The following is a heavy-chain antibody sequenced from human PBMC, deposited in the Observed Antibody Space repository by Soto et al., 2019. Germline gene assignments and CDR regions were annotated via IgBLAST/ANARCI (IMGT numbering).Heavy chain of an antibody. D-gene: IGHD2-15*01. CDR2: IKQDGSEK. Sequence: GGSLRLSCAASGFTFSSYWMSWVRQAPGKGLEWVANIKQDGSEKYYVDSVKGRFTISRDNAKNSLYLQMNSLRAEDTAVYYCASPFTVAALHPWGQGTLVTVSS. J-gene: IGHJ5*02. V-gene: IGHV3-7*01. CDR3: ASPFTVAALHP. CDR1: GFTFSSYW.